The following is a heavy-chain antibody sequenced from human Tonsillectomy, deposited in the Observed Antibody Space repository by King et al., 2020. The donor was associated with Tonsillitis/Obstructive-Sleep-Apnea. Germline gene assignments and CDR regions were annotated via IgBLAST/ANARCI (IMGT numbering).Heavy chain of an antibody. Sequence: VTLQESGPALVKPTQTLTLTCTFSGFSLSTSAMCVSWIRQPPGKALEWLARIDWDDDKYYSTSLKTRLTISKDTSKNQVVLTMTNMDPVDTATYYCAGYYYDSSGYYYLFDYWGQGTLVTVSS. CDR2: IDWDDDK. CDR1: GFSLSTSAMC. CDR3: AGYYYDSSGYYYLFDY. J-gene: IGHJ4*02. V-gene: IGHV2-70*11. D-gene: IGHD3-22*01.